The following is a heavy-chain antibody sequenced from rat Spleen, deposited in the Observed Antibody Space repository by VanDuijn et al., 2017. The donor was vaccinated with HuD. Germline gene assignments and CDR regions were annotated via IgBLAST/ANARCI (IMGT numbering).Heavy chain of an antibody. V-gene: IGHV5S23*01. CDR2: SSPSGVP. CDR1: GFTFSDYY. J-gene: IGHJ3*01. D-gene: IGHD4-3*01. Sequence: EVQLVESGGGLVQPGRSLKLSCAASGFTFSDYYMAWVRQAPTKGPEWVTSSSPSGVPYYRDSVKGRFTVSRENAESTLYLLMDSLRSEDTATYYCVRQDTSGYSNWFTYWGQGTLVTVSS. CDR3: VRQDTSGYSNWFTY.